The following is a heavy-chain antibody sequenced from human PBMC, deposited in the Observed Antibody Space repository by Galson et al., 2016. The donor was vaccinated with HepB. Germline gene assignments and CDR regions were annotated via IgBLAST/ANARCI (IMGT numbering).Heavy chain of an antibody. CDR3: ATDRAEAALEAFDL. J-gene: IGHJ3*01. CDR1: GDPLSELS. CDR2: SVAEDGEP. Sequence: SVKVSCKVSGDPLSELSMHWVRQAPGKGLEYMGISVAEDGEPFYAEKFQGRVTMMEDTSTDTAYLELRSLRSEDTAVYYCATDRAEAALEAFDLWGQGTMVTVSP. V-gene: IGHV1-24*01. D-gene: IGHD6-19*01.